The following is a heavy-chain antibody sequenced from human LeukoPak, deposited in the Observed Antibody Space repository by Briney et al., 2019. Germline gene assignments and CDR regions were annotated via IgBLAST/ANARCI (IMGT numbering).Heavy chain of an antibody. J-gene: IGHJ5*02. CDR2: IWYDGSNK. CDR3: ARVKYSSSYNWLDP. V-gene: IGHV3-33*08. D-gene: IGHD6-6*01. Sequence: GGSLRLSCAASGFTFSSYGMHWVRQAPGKGLEWVAVIWYDGSNKYYADSVKGRFTISRDNSKNTLYLQMNSLRAEDTAVYYCARVKYSSSYNWLDPWGQGTLVTVSS. CDR1: GFTFSSYG.